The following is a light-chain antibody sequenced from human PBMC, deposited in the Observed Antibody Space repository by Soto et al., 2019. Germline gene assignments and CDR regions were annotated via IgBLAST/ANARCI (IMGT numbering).Light chain of an antibody. J-gene: IGKJ2*01. CDR3: QHDGSSPRMYT. CDR2: GAS. Sequence: DIVLTQSPGTLSLSPGERATLSCRASQSVSSSYLAWYQQKPGQAPRLLIYGASSRVTGIPDRFSGSGSGTDFTLTISRLEPEDFAVYYFQHDGSSPRMYTFGQGTKLEIK. CDR1: QSVSSSY. V-gene: IGKV3-20*01.